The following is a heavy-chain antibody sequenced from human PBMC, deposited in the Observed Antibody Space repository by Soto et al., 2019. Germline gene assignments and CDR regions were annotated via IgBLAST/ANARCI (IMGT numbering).Heavy chain of an antibody. CDR2: IYHSEST. CDR1: GGSFSGYY. V-gene: IGHV4-34*01. CDR3: ASINSNYPSFPNFDL. J-gene: IGHJ2*01. D-gene: IGHD4-4*01. Sequence: QVQLQQWGAGLLKPSETLSLTCAVYGGSFSGYYWSWIRQPPGKGLEWIGEIYHSESTNYNPSLKSRVTISADTSKNQFSLKLSSVTAADTAVYYCASINSNYPSFPNFDLWGRGTLVTVSS.